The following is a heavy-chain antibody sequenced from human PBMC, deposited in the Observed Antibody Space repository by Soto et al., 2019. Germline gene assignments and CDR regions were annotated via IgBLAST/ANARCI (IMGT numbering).Heavy chain of an antibody. Sequence: QVQLVESGGGVVQPERSLRLSCAASGFTFTSYAMNWVRQAPDKGLEWVALISYEGSSQYYAGSVKGRFTISRDSSKNTLYLQMNSLGAADTAVYYCGRCTSTSCHLGSDYWGQGTLVTVSS. CDR2: ISYEGSSQ. D-gene: IGHD2-2*01. V-gene: IGHV3-30*04. CDR3: GRCTSTSCHLGSDY. J-gene: IGHJ4*02. CDR1: GFTFTSYA.